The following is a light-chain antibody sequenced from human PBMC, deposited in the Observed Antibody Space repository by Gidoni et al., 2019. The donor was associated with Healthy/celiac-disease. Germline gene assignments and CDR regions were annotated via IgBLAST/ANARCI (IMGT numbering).Light chain of an antibody. CDR3: SSYTSSSTLGV. Sequence: QSPLPPPASVSGSPGQSITISCTGTSSDVGGYNYVSWYQQHPGKAPKLMIYEVSNRPSGVSNRFSGSKSGNTASLTISGLQAEDEADYYCSSYTSSSTLGVFGGGTKLTVL. J-gene: IGLJ2*01. CDR1: SSDVGGYNY. V-gene: IGLV2-14*01. CDR2: EVS.